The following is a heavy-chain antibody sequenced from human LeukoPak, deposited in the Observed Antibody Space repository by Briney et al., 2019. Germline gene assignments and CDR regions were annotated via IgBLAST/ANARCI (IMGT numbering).Heavy chain of an antibody. Sequence: GGSLRLSCSASGFTFSSYAMQCVRQAPGKRLEYVSAISSNGGTTYYADSVKGRFTISRDNSKNTVYLQMSSLRPEDTAVYYCVKTAAYYYDSSGSYWGQGTLVTVSS. J-gene: IGHJ4*02. D-gene: IGHD3-22*01. CDR2: ISSNGGTT. CDR3: VKTAAYYYDSSGSY. V-gene: IGHV3-64D*06. CDR1: GFTFSSYA.